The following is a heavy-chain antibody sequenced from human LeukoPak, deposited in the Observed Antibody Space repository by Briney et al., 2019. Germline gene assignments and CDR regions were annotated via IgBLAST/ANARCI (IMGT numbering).Heavy chain of an antibody. D-gene: IGHD6-6*01. CDR3: ARSLLVQPYYYYMDV. J-gene: IGHJ6*03. Sequence: GGPLKISFKGFGSRFTSYWIGWGRPMPGKGLEGMGIIYLGESDTRYSPSFQGQVTISSDKSISTAYLQWRSLQASDTAMYYCARSLLVQPYYYYMDVWGKGTTVTVSS. CDR2: IYLGESDT. V-gene: IGHV5-51*01. CDR1: GSRFTSYW.